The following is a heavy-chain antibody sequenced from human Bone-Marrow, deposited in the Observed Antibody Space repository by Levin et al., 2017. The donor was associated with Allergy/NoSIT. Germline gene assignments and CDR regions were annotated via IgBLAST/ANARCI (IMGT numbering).Heavy chain of an antibody. J-gene: IGHJ6*02. D-gene: IGHD6-19*01. V-gene: IGHV3-11*01. CDR3: ARGKDPGRTVAGTYYYSTMDV. Sequence: KSGGSLRLSCAASGFTFSDYYMSWIRQAPGKGLEWLSYISSSGSTIYYADSVEGRFTISRDNAKNSLYLQMNSLRAEDTAVYYCARGKDPGRTVAGTYYYSTMDVWGQGTTVTVSS. CDR1: GFTFSDYY. CDR2: ISSSGSTI.